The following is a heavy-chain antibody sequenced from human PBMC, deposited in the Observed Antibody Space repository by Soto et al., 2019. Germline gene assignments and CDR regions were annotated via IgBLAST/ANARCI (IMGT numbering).Heavy chain of an antibody. CDR2: IIPIFGTA. D-gene: IGHD1-1*01. CDR1: GGTFSSYA. CDR3: ARTYNWNDGPAFDI. V-gene: IGHV1-69*13. Sequence: GASVKVSCKASGGTFSSYAISLVRQAPGQGLEWMGGIIPIFGTANYAQKFQGRVTITADESTSTAYMELSSLRSEDTAVYYCARTYNWNDGPAFDIWGQGTMVTVSS. J-gene: IGHJ3*02.